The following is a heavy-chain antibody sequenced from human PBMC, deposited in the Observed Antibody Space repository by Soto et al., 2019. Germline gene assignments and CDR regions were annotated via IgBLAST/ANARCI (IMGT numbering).Heavy chain of an antibody. Sequence: EVQLLESGGGLVQPGGSLRLSCAASGFTFSSYAMSWVLQAPGKGLEWVSAISGSGGSTYYADSVKGRFTISRDNSKNTLYLQMNSLRAEDTAVYYCATSLYGDYAEYFQHWGQGTLVTVSS. D-gene: IGHD4-17*01. J-gene: IGHJ1*01. V-gene: IGHV3-23*01. CDR1: GFTFSSYA. CDR3: ATSLYGDYAEYFQH. CDR2: ISGSGGST.